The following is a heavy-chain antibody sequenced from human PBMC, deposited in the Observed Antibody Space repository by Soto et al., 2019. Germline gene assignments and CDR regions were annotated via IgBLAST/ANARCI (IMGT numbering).Heavy chain of an antibody. J-gene: IGHJ4*02. CDR3: AAGGGLPRYY. V-gene: IGHV4-30-2*01. CDR2: IYDGGST. D-gene: IGHD5-12*01. Sequence: QLQLQESGSGLVKPSQTLSLTCAVSGGSISSGGYSWSWIRQPPGKGLEWIGYIYDGGSTYYNPSLKSRVTISVDRSKNQFSLKLSSVTAADTAVYYCAAGGGLPRYYWGQGTLVTVSS. CDR1: GGSISSGGYS.